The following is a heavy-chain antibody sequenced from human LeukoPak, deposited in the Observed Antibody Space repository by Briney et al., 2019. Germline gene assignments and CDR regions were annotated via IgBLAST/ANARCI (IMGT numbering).Heavy chain of an antibody. CDR1: GFTFSSYW. V-gene: IGHV3-7*01. J-gene: IGHJ4*02. Sequence: GGSLRLSCAASGFTFSSYWMSWVRQAPGKGLEWVANIKQDGSEKYYVDSVKSRFTISRDNAKNSLYLQMNSLRAEDTAVYYCATLEGYYYDSSGYYLGEFDYWGQGTLVTVSS. CDR3: ATLEGYYYDSSGYYLGEFDY. CDR2: IKQDGSEK. D-gene: IGHD3-22*01.